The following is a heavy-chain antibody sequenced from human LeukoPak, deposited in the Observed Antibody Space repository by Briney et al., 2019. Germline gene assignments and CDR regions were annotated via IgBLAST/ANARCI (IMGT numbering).Heavy chain of an antibody. CDR3: ARLKFYDSTGYSPGYHMDV. V-gene: IGHV4-4*07. D-gene: IGHD3-22*01. CDR1: GGSIISNY. J-gene: IGHJ6*03. CDR2: IYGSGIT. Sequence: SETLSLTCTVSGGSIISNYWSWIRQSAGTGLEWIGRIYGSGITDYNPSLKSRVTMSLDTSRKQFSLRLTSVTAADTAVYYCARLKFYDSTGYSPGYHMDVWGKGTAVSVFS.